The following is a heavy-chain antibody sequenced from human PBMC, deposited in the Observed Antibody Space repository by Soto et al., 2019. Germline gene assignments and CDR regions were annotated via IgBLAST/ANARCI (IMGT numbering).Heavy chain of an antibody. V-gene: IGHV4-31*03. CDR2: IYYIGST. CDR1: GGSISSGGYY. D-gene: IGHD3-10*01. Sequence: QVQLQESGPGLVKPSQTLSLTCTVSGGSISSGGYYWTWIRQHPGKGLEWIGYIYYIGSTYDNPTLPCRVTIALDTSKNSLSLKLSSVAAADTAVYSCARAYGSGYMDVWGQGTTVTVSS. J-gene: IGHJ6*02. CDR3: ARAYGSGYMDV.